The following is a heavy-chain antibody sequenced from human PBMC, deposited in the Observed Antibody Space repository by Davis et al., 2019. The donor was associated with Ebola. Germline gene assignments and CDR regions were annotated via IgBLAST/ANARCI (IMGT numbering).Heavy chain of an antibody. D-gene: IGHD5-18*01. CDR2: INSDGSST. CDR3: ARSKTGVDTAMVTAYYGMDV. CDR1: GFTFNSYW. Sequence: HTGGSLRLSCAASGFTFNSYWMHWVRHAPGKGLVWVSRINSDGSSTSYADSVKGRFTISRDNAKNTLYLQMNSLRAEDTAVYYCARSKTGVDTAMVTAYYGMDVWGQGTTVTVSS. J-gene: IGHJ6*02. V-gene: IGHV3-74*01.